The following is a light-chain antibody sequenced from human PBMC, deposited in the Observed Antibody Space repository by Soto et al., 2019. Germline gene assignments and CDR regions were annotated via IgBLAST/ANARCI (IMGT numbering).Light chain of an antibody. CDR1: KNDIGVYDF. CDR2: EVV. J-gene: IGLJ1*01. Sequence: QSALTQPPSASGSPGQSVTISCTGTKNDIGVYDFVSWYQHHPGKAPRLIIYEVVQRPSGVPDRFSGSKSGNTASLTVSGLQAADEADYYCQSYDSSLSGSPYVFGTGTKLTVL. V-gene: IGLV2-8*01. CDR3: QSYDSSLSGSPYV.